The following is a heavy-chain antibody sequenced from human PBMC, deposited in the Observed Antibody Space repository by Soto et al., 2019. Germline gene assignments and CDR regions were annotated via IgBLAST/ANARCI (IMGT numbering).Heavy chain of an antibody. Sequence: QVQLVQSGPEVKKPGASVMLSCKASGYTFTTYGVRWVRQAPGLGLEWMGWISGYNGNTNYAQKFHGRVTMTTDASANTAYLELRSLRSDDTAVYYCARQEGHIEPMIGEFDFWGQGTLVTVSS. CDR2: ISGYNGNT. V-gene: IGHV1-18*01. CDR3: ARQEGHIEPMIGEFDF. J-gene: IGHJ4*02. CDR1: GYTFTTYG. D-gene: IGHD3-10*02.